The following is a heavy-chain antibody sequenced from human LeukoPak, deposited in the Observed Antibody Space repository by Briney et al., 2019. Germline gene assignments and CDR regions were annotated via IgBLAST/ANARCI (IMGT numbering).Heavy chain of an antibody. CDR2: IIPIFGTA. Sequence: GASVKVSCKASGGTFSSYAISWVRQAPGQGLEWMGVIIPIFGTANYAQKFQGRVTITTDESTSTAYMELSSLRSEDTAVYYCASWNSSSWYTDWFDPWGQGTLVTVSS. CDR1: GGTFSSYA. D-gene: IGHD6-13*01. CDR3: ASWNSSSWYTDWFDP. J-gene: IGHJ5*02. V-gene: IGHV1-69*05.